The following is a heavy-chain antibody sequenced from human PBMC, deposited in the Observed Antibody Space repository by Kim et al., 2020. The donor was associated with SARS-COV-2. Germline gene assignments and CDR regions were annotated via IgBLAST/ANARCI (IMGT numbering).Heavy chain of an antibody. V-gene: IGHV4-4*07. Sequence: SETLSLTCTVSGGSISSYYWSWIRQPAGKGLEWIGRIYTSGSTNYNPSLKSRVTMSVDTSKNQFSLKLSSVTAADTAVYYCARERPDSGYDLTPLIDYWGQGTLVTVSS. CDR3: ARERPDSGYDLTPLIDY. J-gene: IGHJ4*02. CDR2: IYTSGST. D-gene: IGHD5-12*01. CDR1: GGSISSYY.